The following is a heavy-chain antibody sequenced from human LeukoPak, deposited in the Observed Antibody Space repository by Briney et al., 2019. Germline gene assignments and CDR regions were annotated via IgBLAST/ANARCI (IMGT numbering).Heavy chain of an antibody. J-gene: IGHJ3*02. V-gene: IGHV3-23*01. CDR1: GFTFSSYG. CDR3: AKDLIAVAYEDAFDI. D-gene: IGHD6-19*01. Sequence: GGSLRLSCAASGFTFSSYGMSWVRQAPGKGLEWVSAISGSGGSTYYADSVKGRFTISRDNSKNTLYLQMNSLGAEDTAVYYCAKDLIAVAYEDAFDIWGQGTMVTVSS. CDR2: ISGSGGST.